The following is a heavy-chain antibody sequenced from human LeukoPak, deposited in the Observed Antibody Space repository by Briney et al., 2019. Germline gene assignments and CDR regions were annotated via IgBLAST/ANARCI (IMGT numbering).Heavy chain of an antibody. CDR1: GYTLTELS. D-gene: IGHD1-26*01. V-gene: IGHV1-24*01. CDR2: FDPEDGET. Sequence: ASVKVSCKVSGYTLTELSMHWVRQAPGKGLEWMGGFDPEDGETIYAQKFQGRVTMTEDTSTDTAYMELSGLRSEDTAVYYCATGPPLSGSYQPPFDYWGQGTLVTVSS. CDR3: ATGPPLSGSYQPPFDY. J-gene: IGHJ4*02.